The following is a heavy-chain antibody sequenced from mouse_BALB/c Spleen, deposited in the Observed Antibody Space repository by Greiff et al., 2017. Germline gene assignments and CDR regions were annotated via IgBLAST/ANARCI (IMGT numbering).Heavy chain of an antibody. CDR3: ARVYYGSSYNYAMDY. J-gene: IGHJ4*01. V-gene: IGHV2-9*02. CDR2: IWAGGST. CDR1: GFSLTSYG. D-gene: IGHD1-1*01. Sequence: VQVVESGPGLVAPSQSLSITCTVSGFSLTSYGVHWVRQPPGKGLEWLGVIWAGGSTNYNSALMSRLSISKDNSKSQVFLKMNSLQTDDTAMYYCARVYYGSSYNYAMDYWGHGTSVTVSS.